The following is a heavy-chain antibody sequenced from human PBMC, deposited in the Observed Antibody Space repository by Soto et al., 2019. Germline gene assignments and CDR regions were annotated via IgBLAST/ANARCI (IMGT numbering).Heavy chain of an antibody. D-gene: IGHD2-15*01. CDR2: IIPMFGTT. CDR3: ARDHCSGGSCYWFDP. V-gene: IGHV1-69*13. CDR1: GGTFRNFA. Sequence: GASVKVSCKTSGGTFRNFAISWVRQAPGQGLEWMGGIIPMFGTTNYAQKFQGRVTITADESTSTGYMELRSLRFEDTAVYFCARDHCSGGSCYWFDPWGQGTLVTVSS. J-gene: IGHJ5*02.